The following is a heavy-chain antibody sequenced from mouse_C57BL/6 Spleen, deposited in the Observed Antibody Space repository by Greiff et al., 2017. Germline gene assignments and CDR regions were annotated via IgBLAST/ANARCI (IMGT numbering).Heavy chain of an antibody. J-gene: IGHJ2*01. D-gene: IGHD1-1*01. Sequence: VQLQQSGAELARPGASVKLSCKASGYTFTSYGISWVKQRTGQGLEWIGEIYPRSGNTYYNEKFKGKATLTEDKSSSTAYMELRSLTSEDSAVYFCARRGYGISYEGRWGQGTTLTVSS. CDR1: GYTFTSYG. CDR2: IYPRSGNT. V-gene: IGHV1-81*01. CDR3: ARRGYGISYEGR.